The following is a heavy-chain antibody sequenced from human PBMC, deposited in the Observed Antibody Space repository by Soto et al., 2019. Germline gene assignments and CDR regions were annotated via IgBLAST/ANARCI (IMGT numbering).Heavy chain of an antibody. CDR2: ISAYNGNT. J-gene: IGHJ6*02. V-gene: IGHV1-18*01. D-gene: IGHD2-15*01. CDR1: GYTFTSYG. Sequence: ASVKVSCKASGYTFTSYGIGWVRQAPGQGLEWMGWISAYNGNTNYAQKLQGRVTMTTDTSTSTAYMELSSLRSEDTALYYCARGGDGWPSASSYYGMDVWGLGTTVTVSS. CDR3: ARGGDGWPSASSYYGMDV.